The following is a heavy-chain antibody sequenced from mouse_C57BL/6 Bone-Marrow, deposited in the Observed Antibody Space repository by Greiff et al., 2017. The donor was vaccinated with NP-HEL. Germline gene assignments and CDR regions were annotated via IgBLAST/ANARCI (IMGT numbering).Heavy chain of an antibody. CDR2: IYPGSGST. CDR3: ARTELGYFDY. D-gene: IGHD4-1*01. J-gene: IGHJ2*01. V-gene: IGHV1-55*01. CDR1: GYTFTSYW. Sequence: VQLQQPGAELVKPGASVKMSCKASGYTFTSYWITWVKQRPGQGLEWIGDIYPGSGSTNYNEKFKSKATLTADTSSSTAYMQLSSLTSEDSAVYYCARTELGYFDYWGQGTTLTVSS.